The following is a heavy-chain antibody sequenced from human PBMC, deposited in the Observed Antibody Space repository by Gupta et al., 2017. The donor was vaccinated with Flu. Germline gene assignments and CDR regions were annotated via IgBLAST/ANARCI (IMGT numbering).Heavy chain of an antibody. CDR3: ARGKARSGSYFPFDF. Sequence: QAPGKGLEWVSVISGSGGTIYYAGSMRGRFTISRDNAKNSMYLQMNSLRAEDTTLYYCARGKARSGSYFPFDFWGQGALVTVSS. CDR2: ISGSGGTI. J-gene: IGHJ4*02. V-gene: IGHV3-11*01. D-gene: IGHD1-26*01.